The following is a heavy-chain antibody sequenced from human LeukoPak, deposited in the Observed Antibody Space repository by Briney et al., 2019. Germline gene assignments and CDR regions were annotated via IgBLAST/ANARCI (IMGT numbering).Heavy chain of an antibody. CDR2: IIPIFGTA. J-gene: IGHJ6*02. V-gene: IGHV1-69*01. Sequence: SVKVSCKASGGTFSSYAISWVRQAPGQGLEWMGGIIPIFGTANYAQKFQGRVTITADESTSTAYMELSSLRSEDTAVYYCASLDPIAADGTPPDPHYYYYYGMDVWGQGTTVTVSS. CDR1: GGTFSSYA. CDR3: ASLDPIAADGTPPDPHYYYYYGMDV. D-gene: IGHD6-13*01.